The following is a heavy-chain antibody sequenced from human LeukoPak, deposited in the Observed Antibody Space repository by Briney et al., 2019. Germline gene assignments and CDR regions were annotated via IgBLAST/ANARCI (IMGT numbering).Heavy chain of an antibody. V-gene: IGHV1-46*01. CDR2: IKVSGGRT. CDR3: AREPPESYYFDN. Sequence: GASVTVSCKASGYTFSGFYVHWVRQAPGQGLEWMGIIKVSGGRTEYARKFQGRVTVTRDMSTSTVYMELNNLRSEDTAVYYCAREPPESYYFDNWGQGTLVTVSS. J-gene: IGHJ4*02. CDR1: GYTFSGFY.